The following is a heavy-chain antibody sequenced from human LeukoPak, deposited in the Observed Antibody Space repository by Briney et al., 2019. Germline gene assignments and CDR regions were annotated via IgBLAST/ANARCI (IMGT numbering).Heavy chain of an antibody. Sequence: SETLSLTCTLSGGSISTYYWSWIRQPPGKGLEWIGYIYHSRSTNYNPSLKSRVTISVDTSKNQFSLKLSSVTAADTAVYYCARGGGYASPIGYWGQGALVTVSS. CDR3: ARGGGYASPIGY. CDR1: GGSISTYY. J-gene: IGHJ4*02. CDR2: IYHSRST. V-gene: IGHV4-59*01. D-gene: IGHD5-12*01.